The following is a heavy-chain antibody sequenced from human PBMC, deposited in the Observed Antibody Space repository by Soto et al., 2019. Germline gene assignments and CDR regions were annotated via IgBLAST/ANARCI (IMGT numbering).Heavy chain of an antibody. J-gene: IGHJ6*02. CDR3: ARGIVVVVAATDYYYYGMDV. D-gene: IGHD2-15*01. V-gene: IGHV1-69*13. CDR2: IIPIFGTA. Sequence: ASVKVSCKASGGPFSSYAISWLRQAPGQGLEWMGGIIPIFGTANYAQKFQCRVTITADESTSTAYMELSSLRSEDTAVYYCARGIVVVVAATDYYYYGMDVWGQGATVTVSS. CDR1: GGPFSSYA.